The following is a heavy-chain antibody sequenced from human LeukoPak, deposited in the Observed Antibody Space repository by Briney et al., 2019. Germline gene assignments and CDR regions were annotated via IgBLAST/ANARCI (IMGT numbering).Heavy chain of an antibody. CDR3: ARRGSRALDYGDYQFDY. V-gene: IGHV1-69*04. D-gene: IGHD4-17*01. Sequence: SVKVSCKASGGTFSSYAISWVRQAPGQGLEWMGRIIPILGIANYAQKFQGRVTITADKSTSTAYIELSSLRSEDTAVYYCARRGSRALDYGDYQFDYWGQGTLVTVSS. CDR1: GGTFSSYA. CDR2: IIPILGIA. J-gene: IGHJ4*02.